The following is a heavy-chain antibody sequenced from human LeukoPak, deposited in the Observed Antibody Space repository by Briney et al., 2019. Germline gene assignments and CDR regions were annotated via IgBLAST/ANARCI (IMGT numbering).Heavy chain of an antibody. Sequence: VASVKVSCKASGGTFSSYAISWVRQAPGQGLEWMGGVIPIFGTANYAQKFQGRVTITSDESTSTAYMELSSLRSEDTAVYYCARAVVVPENAYYYYYMDVWGKGTTVTVSS. CDR2: VIPIFGTA. J-gene: IGHJ6*03. D-gene: IGHD2-2*01. CDR3: ARAVVVPENAYYYYYMDV. V-gene: IGHV1-69*01. CDR1: GGTFSSYA.